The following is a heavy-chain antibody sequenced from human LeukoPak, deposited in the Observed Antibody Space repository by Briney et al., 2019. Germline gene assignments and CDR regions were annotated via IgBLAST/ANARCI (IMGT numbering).Heavy chain of an antibody. Sequence: SETLSLTCIVSTGSISTYYWSWLRQPPGKGLEWIGYIDYSGSTNYNPSLKRRVTMSLDTSKNHFSLRLSSVTAADSAVYYCARVSRRHTLDYWGQGTLVTVSS. CDR3: ARVSRRHTLDY. CDR2: IDYSGST. CDR1: TGSISTYY. V-gene: IGHV4-59*01. J-gene: IGHJ4*02.